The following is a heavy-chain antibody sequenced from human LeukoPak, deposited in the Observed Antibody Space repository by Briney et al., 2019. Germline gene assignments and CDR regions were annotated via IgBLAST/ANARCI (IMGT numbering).Heavy chain of an antibody. CDR2: IIPIFGTS. V-gene: IGHV1-69*01. Sequence: SVKVSCKASGGTFSSYAISWVRQAPGQRLEWMGGIIPIFGTSNYAQKFQGRITITADESTSTAYMELSSLTSEDTAVYYCARVRYQLLGPFDYWGQGTLVTVSS. CDR1: GGTFSSYA. D-gene: IGHD2-2*01. J-gene: IGHJ4*02. CDR3: ARVRYQLLGPFDY.